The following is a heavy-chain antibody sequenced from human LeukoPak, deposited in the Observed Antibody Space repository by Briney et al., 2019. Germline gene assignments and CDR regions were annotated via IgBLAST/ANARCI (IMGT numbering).Heavy chain of an antibody. V-gene: IGHV3-21*01. CDR3: ARGGYYDFWSGKTTDY. J-gene: IGHJ4*02. Sequence: PGGSLRLSCAASGFTFSSYEMNWVRQAPGKGLEWVSSISSSSSYIYYADSVKGRFTISRDNAKNSLYLQMNSLRAEDTAVYYCARGGYYDFWSGKTTDYWGQATLVTVSS. CDR1: GFTFSSYE. D-gene: IGHD3-3*01. CDR2: ISSSSSYI.